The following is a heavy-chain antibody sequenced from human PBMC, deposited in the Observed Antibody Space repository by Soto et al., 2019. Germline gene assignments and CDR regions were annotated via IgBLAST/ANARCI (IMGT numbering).Heavy chain of an antibody. CDR2: NSWNSGRI. J-gene: IGHJ6*03. Sequence: EVQLVESGGGLVQPGRSLRLSCAASGFTFGDYAMHWVRQAPGNGLEWVSGNSWNSGRIGYADSVKGGFTISRDNAKNSLYLQINSLRAEDTALYYCAGGLYYCYSIDVWGKGTMVTVSS. V-gene: IGHV3-9*01. CDR3: AGGLYYCYSIDV. D-gene: IGHD5-12*01. CDR1: GFTFGDYA.